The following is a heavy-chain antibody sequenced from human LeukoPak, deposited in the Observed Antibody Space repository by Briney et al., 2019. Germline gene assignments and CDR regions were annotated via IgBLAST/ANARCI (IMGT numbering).Heavy chain of an antibody. D-gene: IGHD6-19*01. J-gene: IGHJ4*02. Sequence: PGGSLRLSCAASGFTFSSYGMHWVRQAPGKGLEWVAFIRYDGSNKYYADSVKGRFTISRDNSKNTLYPQMNSLRAEDTAVYYCAKDLIAVAEGYFDYWGQGTLVTVSS. CDR2: IRYDGSNK. CDR1: GFTFSSYG. V-gene: IGHV3-30*02. CDR3: AKDLIAVAEGYFDY.